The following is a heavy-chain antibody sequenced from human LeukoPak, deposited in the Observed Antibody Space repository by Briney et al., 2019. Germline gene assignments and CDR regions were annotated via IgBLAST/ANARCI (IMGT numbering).Heavy chain of an antibody. CDR2: IYYSGST. V-gene: IGHV4-59*01. CDR3: AREREGYFDL. J-gene: IGHJ2*01. Sequence: SETLSLTCTVSGGSISSYYWSWIRQPPGKGLEWIGYIYYSGSTNYNPSLKSRVTISVDTSKNQFSLKLSSVTAADTAVYYCAREREGYFDLWGRGTLVTVSS. CDR1: GGSISSYY.